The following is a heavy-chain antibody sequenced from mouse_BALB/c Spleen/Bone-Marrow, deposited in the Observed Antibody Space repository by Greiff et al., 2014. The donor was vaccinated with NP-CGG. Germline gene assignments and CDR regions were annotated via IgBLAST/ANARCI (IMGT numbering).Heavy chain of an antibody. CDR3: ARSFGVGSSLVAMDY. J-gene: IGHJ4*01. Sequence: EVQLPQSGPELVKPGASVKVSCKASAYSFTDYNMYWLKQSHGKSLEWIGSIDPYHSVTNYHQKFKDKATLTVDKSSSTAFMHLNSLTSEDSAVYYCARSFGVGSSLVAMDYGGQGTSVTVYS. CDR2: IDPYHSVT. D-gene: IGHD1-1*01. CDR1: AYSFTDYN. V-gene: IGHV1S135*01.